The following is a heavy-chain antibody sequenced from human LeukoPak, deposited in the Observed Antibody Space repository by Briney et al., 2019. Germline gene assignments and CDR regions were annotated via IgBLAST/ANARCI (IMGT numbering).Heavy chain of an antibody. D-gene: IGHD6-13*01. CDR2: ISQSGST. J-gene: IGHJ4*02. V-gene: IGHV4-38-2*02. CDR3: ARGRSVYSSSWYDY. Sequence: PSETLSLTCTVSGYSISSGYYWGWIRQPPGKGLEWIGSISQSGSTYYNPSLKSRVTISVDSSNNQFSLKLSSVTAADTAVYYCARGRSVYSSSWYDYWGQGTLVTVSS. CDR1: GYSISSGYY.